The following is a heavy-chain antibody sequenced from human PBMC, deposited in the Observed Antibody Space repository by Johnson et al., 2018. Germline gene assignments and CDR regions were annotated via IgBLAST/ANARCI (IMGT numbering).Heavy chain of an antibody. J-gene: IGHJ4*02. V-gene: IGHV5-51*03. Sequence: VQLVESGAQVRKPGESLKISCKASGYYFSRHWIGWVRQMPGKGLEWMGFIYPDDSDTKYSPSFRGQVTISVDKSVNTAHLQLRTLKTSDTAMYFCARVCRYSTAWCPFDYWGQGTPVAVSP. CDR1: GYYFSRHW. D-gene: IGHD6-19*01. CDR3: ARVCRYSTAWCPFDY. CDR2: IYPDDSDT.